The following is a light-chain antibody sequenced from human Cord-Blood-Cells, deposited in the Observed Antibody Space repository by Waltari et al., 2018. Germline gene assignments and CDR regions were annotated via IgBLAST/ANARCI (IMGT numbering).Light chain of an antibody. Sequence: QSALTQPASVSGSPGQSITISCTGTSSDVGSYNLVSWNQQHPGKAPKLMIYEGSKRPSGVSNRFSGSKSGNTASLTISGLQAEDEADYYCCSYAGSSTSVFGGGTKLTVL. J-gene: IGLJ3*02. CDR1: SSDVGSYNL. V-gene: IGLV2-23*01. CDR3: CSYAGSSTSV. CDR2: EGS.